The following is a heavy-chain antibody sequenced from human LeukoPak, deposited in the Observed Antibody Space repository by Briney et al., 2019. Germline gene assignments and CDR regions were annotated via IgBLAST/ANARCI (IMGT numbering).Heavy chain of an antibody. Sequence: SETLSLTCTVSGGSINTNHWWGWVRQPPGKGLEWIGEVYHSGSTNYSPSLKSRVTISIDKSKNLYSLNLNFVTAADTAVYFCAREVINSEFDYWGQGILVTVSS. CDR3: AREVINSEFDY. V-gene: IGHV4-4*02. CDR1: GGSINTNHW. J-gene: IGHJ4*02. CDR2: VYHSGST. D-gene: IGHD3-10*01.